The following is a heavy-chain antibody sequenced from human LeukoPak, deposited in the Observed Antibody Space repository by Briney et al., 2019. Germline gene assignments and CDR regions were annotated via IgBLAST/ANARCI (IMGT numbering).Heavy chain of an antibody. CDR3: AKDIRGSTSWYGLDY. CDR2: ISCDGGST. Sequence: GSLRLSCAASGFTFDDCAMHWVRQAPGKGLEWVSLISCDGGSTYYADSVKGRFTISRDNSKNSLFLQMNSLRAEDTALYFCAKDIRGSTSWYGLDYWGQGTLVTVSS. J-gene: IGHJ4*02. V-gene: IGHV3-43D*03. D-gene: IGHD6-13*01. CDR1: GFTFDDCA.